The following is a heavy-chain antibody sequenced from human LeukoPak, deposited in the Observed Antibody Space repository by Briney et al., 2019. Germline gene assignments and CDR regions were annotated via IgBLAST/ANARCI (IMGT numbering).Heavy chain of an antibody. CDR2: INHSGST. CDR1: GFTFSSYS. D-gene: IGHD4-17*01. J-gene: IGHJ5*02. V-gene: IGHV4-34*01. Sequence: GSLRLSCAASGFTFSSYSMNWVRQAPGKGLEWIGEINHSGSTNYNPSLKSRVTISVDTSKNQFSLKLSSVTAADTAVYYCARAKMNTVTSVRVNWFDPWGQGTLVTVSS. CDR3: ARAKMNTVTSVRVNWFDP.